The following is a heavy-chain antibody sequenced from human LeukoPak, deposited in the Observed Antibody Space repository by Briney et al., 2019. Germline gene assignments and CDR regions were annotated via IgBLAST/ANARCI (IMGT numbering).Heavy chain of an antibody. CDR1: GGSISSGGYY. Sequence: SETLSLTCTVSGGSISSGGYYWSWIRQHPGKGLEWIGYIYYSGSTYYNPSLKSRVTISVDTSKNQFSLKLSSVTAADTAVYYCARDISPVGYYPISDAFDIWGQGTMVTVSS. V-gene: IGHV4-31*03. CDR3: ARDISPVGYYPISDAFDI. J-gene: IGHJ3*02. D-gene: IGHD3-22*01. CDR2: IYYSGST.